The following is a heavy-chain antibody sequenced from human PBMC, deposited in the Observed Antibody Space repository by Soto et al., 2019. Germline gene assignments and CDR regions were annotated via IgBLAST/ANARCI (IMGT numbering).Heavy chain of an antibody. V-gene: IGHV3-23*01. D-gene: IGHD3-3*01. CDR3: AKAALRFLEWLSYFDY. J-gene: IGHJ4*02. CDR1: GFTFSSYA. CDR2: ISGSGGST. Sequence: GGSLRLSCAASGFTFSSYAMSWVRQAPGKGLEWVSAISGSGGSTYYADSVKGRFTISRDNSKNPLCLQMNSLRAEDTAVYYCAKAALRFLEWLSYFDYWGQGTLVTVSS.